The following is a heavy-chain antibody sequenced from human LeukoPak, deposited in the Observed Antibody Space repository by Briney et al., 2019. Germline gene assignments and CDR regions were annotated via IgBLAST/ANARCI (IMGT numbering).Heavy chain of an antibody. CDR3: ASSRGNWFDP. Sequence: PGGSLRLSCAASGFTFSSYWMTWVRQTPGKGLEWVASIRQDGCEKYYVDSVKGRFTISRDNAKNSLYLQMNSLRAEDTALYYCASSRGNWFDPWGQGTLVTVSS. D-gene: IGHD1-26*01. V-gene: IGHV3-7*03. CDR1: GFTFSSYW. CDR2: IRQDGCEK. J-gene: IGHJ5*02.